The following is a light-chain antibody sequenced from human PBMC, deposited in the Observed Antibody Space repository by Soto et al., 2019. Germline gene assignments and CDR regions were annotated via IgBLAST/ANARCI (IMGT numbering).Light chain of an antibody. CDR2: DAS. V-gene: IGKV3-11*01. J-gene: IGKJ4*01. Sequence: DIVVTQSPATLSLYPGDRATLXCRASQSVSSYLAWYQQKPGQAPRLLIYDASSRATGIPDRFSGGGSGTDFTLTISRLEPEDFAVYYCQQFSSYPLTLGGGTKVDIK. CDR1: QSVSSY. CDR3: QQFSSYPLT.